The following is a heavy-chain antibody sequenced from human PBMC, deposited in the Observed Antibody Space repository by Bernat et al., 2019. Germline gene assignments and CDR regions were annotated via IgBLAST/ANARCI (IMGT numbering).Heavy chain of an antibody. CDR3: ARYDLWSGYYDH. CDR1: GYTFTSYA. CDR2: INAGNGNT. Sequence: QVQLVQSGAEVKKPGASVKVSCKASGYTFTSYAMHWVRQAPGQRLEWMGWINAGNGNTKYSQKFQGRVTITRDTSASTAYMELSSLRSEDTAVYYCARYDLWSGYYDHWGQGTLVTVSS. D-gene: IGHD3-3*01. J-gene: IGHJ4*01. V-gene: IGHV1-3*01.